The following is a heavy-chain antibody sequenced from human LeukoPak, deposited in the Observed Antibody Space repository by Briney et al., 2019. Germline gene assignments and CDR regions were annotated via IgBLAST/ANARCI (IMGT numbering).Heavy chain of an antibody. CDR2: INSDGSAT. Sequence: GGSLRLSCAASGFTFSSYWMHWVRQAPGKGLVWVSRINSDGSATTYADSVKGRFTISRDNAKNTVNLQMNSLRAEDTAVYYCARGMTGYSSGWYDFDYWGQGTLVTVSS. V-gene: IGHV3-74*01. D-gene: IGHD6-19*01. CDR3: ARGMTGYSSGWYDFDY. J-gene: IGHJ4*02. CDR1: GFTFSSYW.